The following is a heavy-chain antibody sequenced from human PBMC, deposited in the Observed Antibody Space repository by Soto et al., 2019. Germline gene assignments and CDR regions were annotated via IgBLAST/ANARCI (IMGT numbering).Heavy chain of an antibody. V-gene: IGHV3-7*01. CDR1: GFTFSTYW. J-gene: IGHJ4*02. D-gene: IGHD3-16*01. CDR3: VCGGNFFVY. CDR2: INQDGSER. Sequence: EVQLVESGGGLVQPGGSLRLPCAASGFTFSTYWMTWVRQPPGKGLEWVASINQDGSERYYVDSVRGRFTISRDNAKHSLYLQMNSLRAEDTAVYYCVCGGNFFVYWGQGTLVTVS.